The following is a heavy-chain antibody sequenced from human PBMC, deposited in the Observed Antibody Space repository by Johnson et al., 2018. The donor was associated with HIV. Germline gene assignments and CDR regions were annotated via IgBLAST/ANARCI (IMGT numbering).Heavy chain of an antibody. CDR2: IKEDVSEK. J-gene: IGHJ3*02. CDR3: AREVEPDGFDI. D-gene: IGHD1-26*01. Sequence: VQLVESGGGVVQPGGSLRLSCAASGFTFSSYWMNWVRQAPGKGLEWVANIKEDVSEKYYVDSVRGRFTISRDNAKNSLYLQMNSLRAEDTAVYYCAREVEPDGFDIWGQGTMVTVSS. V-gene: IGHV3-7*01. CDR1: GFTFSSYW.